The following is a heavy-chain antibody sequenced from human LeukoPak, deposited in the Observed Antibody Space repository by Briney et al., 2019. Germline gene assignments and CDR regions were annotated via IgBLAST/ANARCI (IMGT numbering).Heavy chain of an antibody. CDR3: ARQRRYCSSTSCYFGYYGLDV. J-gene: IGHJ6*02. CDR1: GGSISSGGYY. D-gene: IGHD2-2*01. V-gene: IGHV4-31*11. Sequence: SETLSLTCAVSGGSISSGGYYWSWIRQHPGEGLEWIGYIFYSGSTYYNPSLKSRVTISVDTSKNQFSLKLSSVTAADTAVYYCARQRRYCSSTSCYFGYYGLDVRGQGTTVTVSS. CDR2: IFYSGST.